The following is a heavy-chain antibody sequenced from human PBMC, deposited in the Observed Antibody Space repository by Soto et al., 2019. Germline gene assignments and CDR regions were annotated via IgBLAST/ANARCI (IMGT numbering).Heavy chain of an antibody. J-gene: IGHJ4*02. CDR1: GYTFSTYG. CDR3: ARESRRYEDY. Sequence: QVQLVQSGAEVTKPGASVKVSCKASGYTFSTYGISWVRQDPGQGLEWMGWTSGNNDKKNYSQKFKGRVTMTTDTSTNTAYLELRGLSTDDTALYYCARESRRYEDYWGQGTLVIVSS. CDR2: TSGNNDKK. V-gene: IGHV1-18*01. D-gene: IGHD5-12*01.